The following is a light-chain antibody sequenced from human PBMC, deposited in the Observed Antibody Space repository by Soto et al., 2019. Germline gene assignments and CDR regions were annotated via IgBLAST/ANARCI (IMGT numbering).Light chain of an antibody. CDR2: EVT. CDR1: STDVGAYNY. V-gene: IGLV2-8*01. CDR3: SSYAGSNNFV. J-gene: IGLJ1*01. Sequence: QSVLTQPPSASGSPGQSVTISCTGTSTDVGAYNYVSWYQQRPGKAPKLMIFEVTKRPSGVPDRFSGSKSGNTASLTVSGLRAEDEADYYCSSYAGSNNFVFGSGTKV.